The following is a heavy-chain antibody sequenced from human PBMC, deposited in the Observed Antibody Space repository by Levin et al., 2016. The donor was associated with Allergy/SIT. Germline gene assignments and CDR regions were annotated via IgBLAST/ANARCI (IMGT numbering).Heavy chain of an antibody. Sequence: SETLSLTCTVSGDSISSRGHYWSWIRQFPGKGLEWMGFIFYTGEPQYNPSLRSRLTISLDTSKNQFSLTLDSVTAADTAIYYCATKGEDHFYYYMDVWGKGTAVTVSS. D-gene: IGHD3-16*01. CDR2: IFYTGEP. CDR3: ATKGEDHFYYYMDV. V-gene: IGHV4-31*03. CDR1: GDSISSRGHY. J-gene: IGHJ6*03.